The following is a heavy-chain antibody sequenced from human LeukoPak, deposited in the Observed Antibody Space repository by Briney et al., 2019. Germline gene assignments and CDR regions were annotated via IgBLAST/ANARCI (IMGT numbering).Heavy chain of an antibody. D-gene: IGHD3-10*01. CDR3: ARLNSGNLRGILY. Sequence: ASVKVSCKASGYMFSAYYINWVRQSPGLGLEWLGWINPNSGGTNYAQKFQGGVSMTSDSSISTAYLELNSLRSDDTAIYFCARLNSGNLRGILYWGQGSLVTVSS. V-gene: IGHV1-2*02. J-gene: IGHJ4*02. CDR2: INPNSGGT. CDR1: GYMFSAYY.